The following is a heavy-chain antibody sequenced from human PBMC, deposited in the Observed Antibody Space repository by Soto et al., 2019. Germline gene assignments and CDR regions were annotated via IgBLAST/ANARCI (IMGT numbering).Heavy chain of an antibody. CDR3: ARELDYYGSGSYSSFVFDY. D-gene: IGHD3-10*01. V-gene: IGHV1-18*01. CDR2: ISAYNGNT. J-gene: IGHJ4*02. CDR1: GYSFTNYG. Sequence: ASVKVSCKASGYSFTNYGISWVRQAPGQGLEWTGWISAYNGNTNYAQKLQGRVTMTTDTSTSTAYMELRSLRSDDTAVYYCARELDYYGSGSYSSFVFDYWGQGTLVTVSS.